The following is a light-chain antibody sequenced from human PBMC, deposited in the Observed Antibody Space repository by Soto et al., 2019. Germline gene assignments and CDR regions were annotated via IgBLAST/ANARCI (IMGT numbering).Light chain of an antibody. CDR2: ADS. CDR1: QSVSGY. V-gene: IGKV3-11*01. Sequence: EIVLTQSPATLSLSPGETATLSRRASQSVSGYIGWYQQKPGQAPRLLIYADSNRATGIPARFSGSGSGTDFTLTISSLEPEDFSVYYCQQRYNWPITFGQGTRLEIK. J-gene: IGKJ5*01. CDR3: QQRYNWPIT.